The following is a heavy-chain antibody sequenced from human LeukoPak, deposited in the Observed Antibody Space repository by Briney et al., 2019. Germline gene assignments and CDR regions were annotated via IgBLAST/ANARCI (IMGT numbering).Heavy chain of an antibody. CDR3: AKDLTYYYDSSGYQIDY. V-gene: IGHV3-23*01. D-gene: IGHD3-22*01. CDR2: ISGSGGST. CDR1: GFTFSSYA. J-gene: IGHJ4*02. Sequence: PGGSLRLSCAASGFTFSSYAMSWVRQAPGKGLEWVSAISGSGGSTYYADSVKGRFTISRDNSKNTLYLQMNSLRAEDTAVYYCAKDLTYYYDSSGYQIDYWGQGTLVTVSS.